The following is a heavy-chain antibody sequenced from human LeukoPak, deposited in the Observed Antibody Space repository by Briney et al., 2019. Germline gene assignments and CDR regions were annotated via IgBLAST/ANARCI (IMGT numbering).Heavy chain of an antibody. CDR1: GYTFTGYF. V-gene: IGHV1-2*02. J-gene: IGHJ6*03. CDR3: ATYGATSSYYYHFYMDV. D-gene: IGHD4/OR15-4a*01. Sequence: GASVKVSCKASGYTFTGYFMHWVRQAPGQGLEWMGWINPNSGGTNYAQKFQGRVTMTRDTSISTAYMELSRLTSDDTAVYYCATYGATSSYYYHFYMDVWGKGTTVTVSS. CDR2: INPNSGGT.